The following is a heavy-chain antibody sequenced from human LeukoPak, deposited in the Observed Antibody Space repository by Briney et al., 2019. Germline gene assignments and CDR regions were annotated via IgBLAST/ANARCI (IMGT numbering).Heavy chain of an antibody. J-gene: IGHJ6*03. V-gene: IGHV3-30*04. CDR3: ARSLATSYYYMDV. Sequence: GGSLRLSCAASGFTFSNYAMHWVRQAPGKGLEWVAVIPYDGSNKYYADSVKGRFTISRDSSKNTLYLQMNSLRAEDTAVYYCARSLATSYYYMDVWGKGTTVTVPS. CDR1: GFTFSNYA. CDR2: IPYDGSNK. D-gene: IGHD5-12*01.